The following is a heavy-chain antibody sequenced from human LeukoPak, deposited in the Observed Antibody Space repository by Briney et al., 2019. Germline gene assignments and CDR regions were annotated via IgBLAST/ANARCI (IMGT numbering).Heavy chain of an antibody. D-gene: IGHD6-13*01. J-gene: IGHJ5*02. V-gene: IGHV1-2*04. CDR3: AREGGSSWYRWGFNWFDP. CDR2: INPNSGGT. CDR1: GYTFTGYY. Sequence: GASVKVSCKGSGYTFTGYYMHWVRQAPGQGLEWMGWINPNSGGTNYAQKFQGWVTMTRDTSISTAYMELSGLRSDDTAVYYCAREGGSSWYRWGFNWFDPWGQGTLVTVSS.